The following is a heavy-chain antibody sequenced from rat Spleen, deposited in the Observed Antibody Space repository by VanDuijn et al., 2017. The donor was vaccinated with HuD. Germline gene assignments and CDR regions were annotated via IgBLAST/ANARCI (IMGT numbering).Heavy chain of an antibody. CDR2: INFDGSGT. CDR3: ATDNSWFAY. CDR1: GFTFSNYD. D-gene: IGHD1-10*01. Sequence: EVQLVESGGGLVQPGRSMKLSCAASGFTFSNYDMAWVRQAPTKGLECVASINFDGSGTYYRDSVKGRVTISRDNAKSTLYLQMDSLRSEDTAAYYCATDNSWFAYWGQGSLVTVSS. J-gene: IGHJ3*01. V-gene: IGHV5-20*01.